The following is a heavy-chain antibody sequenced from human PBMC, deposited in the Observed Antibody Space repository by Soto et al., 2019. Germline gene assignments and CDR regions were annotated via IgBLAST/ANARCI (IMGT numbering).Heavy chain of an antibody. CDR3: ARDPVEGYAFFDN. CDR2: IFYSGNT. J-gene: IGHJ5*02. CDR1: GGYISSYY. Sequence: SETLSLTCSVSGGYISSYYWSWIRQPPGKGLEWIGYIFYSGNTNYNPSLRSRVTISVDTSENQFSLKLRSVTPADTAVYYCARDPVEGYAFFDNWGQGALVTGSS. V-gene: IGHV4-59*01. D-gene: IGHD5-12*01.